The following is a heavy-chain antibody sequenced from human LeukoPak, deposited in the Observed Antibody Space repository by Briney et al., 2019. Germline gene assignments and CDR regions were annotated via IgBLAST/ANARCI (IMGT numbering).Heavy chain of an antibody. CDR3: AKALYYYDSSGALFY. CDR1: GFTFSSYW. V-gene: IGHV3-7*03. J-gene: IGHJ4*02. D-gene: IGHD3-22*01. CDR2: INHNGNVN. Sequence: GGSLRLSCAASGFTFSSYWMNWARQAPGKGLEWVASINHNGNVNYYVDSVKGRFTISRDNSKNTLYLQMNSLRAEDTAVYYCAKALYYYDSSGALFYWGQGTLVTVSS.